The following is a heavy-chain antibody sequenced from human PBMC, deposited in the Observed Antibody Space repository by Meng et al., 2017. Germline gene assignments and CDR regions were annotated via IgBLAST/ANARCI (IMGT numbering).Heavy chain of an antibody. CDR1: GLNFNSYW. Sequence: EVQVVGSAGGLVQPGGSLRLSCAASGLNFNSYWMHWVRQAPGKGLVWVSRISGDGSSTIYAESVKGRFTISRDNAKNTLYLQMNSLRGEDTAVYYCGTGGDYYSFHYWGQGTLVTVSS. CDR2: ISGDGSST. CDR3: GTGGDYYSFHY. V-gene: IGHV3-74*01. J-gene: IGHJ4*02. D-gene: IGHD1-26*01.